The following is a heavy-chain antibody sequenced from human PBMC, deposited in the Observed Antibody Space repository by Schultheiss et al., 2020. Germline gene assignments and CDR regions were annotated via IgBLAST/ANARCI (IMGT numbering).Heavy chain of an antibody. Sequence: GGSLRLSCAASGFTFSSYAMSWVRQAPGKGLEWVAVIWYDGSNKYYADSVKGRFTISRDNSKNTLYLQMKSLRVEDTAVYYCARDEYSTGWSHFHHWGQGTLVTVSS. CDR1: GFTFSSYA. CDR3: ARDEYSTGWSHFHH. D-gene: IGHD6-19*01. J-gene: IGHJ4*02. CDR2: IWYDGSNK. V-gene: IGHV3-33*08.